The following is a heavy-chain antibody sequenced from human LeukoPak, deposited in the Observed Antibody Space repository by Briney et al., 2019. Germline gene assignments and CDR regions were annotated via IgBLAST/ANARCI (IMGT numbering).Heavy chain of an antibody. V-gene: IGHV4-30-2*01. CDR2: IYHSGST. Sequence: SQTPSLTCAVSGGSISSGGYSWSWIRQPPGKGLEWIGYIYHSGSTYYNPSLKSRVTISVDTSKNQFSLKLSSVTAADTAVYYCARQEQQLENAFDVWGQGTMVTVSS. J-gene: IGHJ3*01. CDR1: GGSISSGGYS. CDR3: ARQEQQLENAFDV. D-gene: IGHD6-13*01.